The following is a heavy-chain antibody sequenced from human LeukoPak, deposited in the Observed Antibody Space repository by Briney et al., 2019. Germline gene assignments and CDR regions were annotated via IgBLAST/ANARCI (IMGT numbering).Heavy chain of an antibody. CDR2: ISSSGSTI. CDR1: GFTFSDYY. Sequence: GESLRLSCAASGFTFSDYYMSWIRQAPGKGLEWVSYISSSGSTIYYADSVKGRFTISRDNAKNSLYLQMNSLRAEDTAVYYCARARYYVWGSYRYVDYWGQGTLVTVSS. J-gene: IGHJ4*02. CDR3: ARARYYVWGSYRYVDY. D-gene: IGHD3-16*02. V-gene: IGHV3-11*01.